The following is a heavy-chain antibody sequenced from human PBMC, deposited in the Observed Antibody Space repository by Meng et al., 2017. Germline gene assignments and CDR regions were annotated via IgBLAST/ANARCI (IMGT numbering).Heavy chain of an antibody. CDR1: GYTFTSYY. Sequence: ASVKVSCKASGYTFTSYYMHWVRQAPGQGLEWMGIINPSGGSTSYAQKFQGRVTMTRDTSTSTVYMELSSLRSEDTAVYYCARDPSMVRGVIVYYFDYWGQGTLVTGSS. V-gene: IGHV1-46*01. CDR2: INPSGGST. CDR3: ARDPSMVRGVIVYYFDY. J-gene: IGHJ4*02. D-gene: IGHD3-10*01.